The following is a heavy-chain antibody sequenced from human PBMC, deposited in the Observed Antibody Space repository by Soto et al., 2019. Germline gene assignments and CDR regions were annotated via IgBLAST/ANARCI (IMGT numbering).Heavy chain of an antibody. CDR3: ARGAMIVVVGSYYFDY. CDR2: IYYSGST. Sequence: SETLSLTCTVSGGSISSGGYYWSWIRQHPGKGLEWIGYIYYSGSTYYNPSLKSRVTISVDTSKNQFSLKLSSVTAADTAVYYCARGAMIVVVGSYYFDYWGQGTLVTVSS. V-gene: IGHV4-31*03. J-gene: IGHJ4*02. CDR1: GGSISSGGYY. D-gene: IGHD3-22*01.